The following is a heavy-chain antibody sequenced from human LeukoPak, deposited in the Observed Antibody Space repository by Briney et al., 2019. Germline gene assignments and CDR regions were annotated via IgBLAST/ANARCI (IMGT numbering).Heavy chain of an antibody. Sequence: PGGSLRLSCAASGFTFSSYAMSWVRQAPGTGLEWVSTISGSGGNTFYADSVKGRFTISRDNSKNTLYLQMNSLRAEDTAVYYCAKEASSSQWLTTPVDYWGQGTLVTVSS. CDR3: AKEASSSQWLTTPVDY. CDR2: ISGSGGNT. D-gene: IGHD6-19*01. V-gene: IGHV3-23*01. CDR1: GFTFSSYA. J-gene: IGHJ4*02.